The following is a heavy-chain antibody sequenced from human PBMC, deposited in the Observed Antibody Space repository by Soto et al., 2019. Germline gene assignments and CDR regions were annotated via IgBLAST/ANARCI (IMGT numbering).Heavy chain of an antibody. CDR1: GFTFSSYG. CDR2: ISYDGSNK. D-gene: IGHD1-1*01. CDR3: AKGYNPGAY. Sequence: HPGGSLRLSCAASGFTFSSYGMHWVRQAPGKGLEWVAVISYDGSNKYYADSVKGRFTISRDNSKNTLYLQMNSLRAEDTAVYYCAKGYNPGAYWGQGTLVTVSS. V-gene: IGHV3-30*18. J-gene: IGHJ4*02.